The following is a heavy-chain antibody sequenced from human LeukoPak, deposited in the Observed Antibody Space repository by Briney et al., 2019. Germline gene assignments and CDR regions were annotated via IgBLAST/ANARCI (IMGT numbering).Heavy chain of an antibody. D-gene: IGHD3-3*01. V-gene: IGHV3-23*01. Sequence: GGSLRLSCAASGFTFSNYVMSWVRQAPGKGLEWISTIDPSGANTYYAASVRGRLTISRDNSKNTLYLQMNSLRAEDTAVYYCAKSRFLEWLPAGPFDYWGQGTLVTVSS. CDR2: IDPSGANT. CDR1: GFTFSNYV. J-gene: IGHJ4*02. CDR3: AKSRFLEWLPAGPFDY.